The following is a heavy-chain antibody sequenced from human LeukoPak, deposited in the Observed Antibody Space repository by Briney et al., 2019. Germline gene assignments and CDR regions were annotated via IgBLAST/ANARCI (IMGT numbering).Heavy chain of an antibody. D-gene: IGHD3-10*01. Sequence: GGSLRLSCAASGFTFSSYEMNWVRQAPGKGLEWVAFIRYDGSNKYYADSVKGRFTISRDNSKNTLYLQMNSLRAEDTAVYYCARGGYYYGSGSPFDYWGQGTLVTVSS. CDR1: GFTFSSYE. CDR3: ARGGYYYGSGSPFDY. J-gene: IGHJ4*02. CDR2: IRYDGSNK. V-gene: IGHV3-30*02.